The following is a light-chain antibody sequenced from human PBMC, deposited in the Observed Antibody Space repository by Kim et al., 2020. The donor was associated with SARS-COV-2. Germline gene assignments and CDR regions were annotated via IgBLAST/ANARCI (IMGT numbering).Light chain of an antibody. CDR2: YKSGSDK. V-gene: IGLV5-45*02. CDR3: TIWNGNTWV. J-gene: IGLJ3*02. CDR1: SGINVGTYG. Sequence: LTCTLHSGINVGTYGIYWYQQKPGSPPQYLLRYKSGSDKHQDSGVPSRFSGSKDALANAGILIISGIQSDDEADYFCTIWNGNTWVFGGGTQLTVL.